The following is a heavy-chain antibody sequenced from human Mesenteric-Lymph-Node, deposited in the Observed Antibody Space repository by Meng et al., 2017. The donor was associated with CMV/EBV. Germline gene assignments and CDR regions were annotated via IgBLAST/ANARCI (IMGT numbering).Heavy chain of an antibody. Sequence: SETLSLTCTVSGGSISSSSYYWGWIRQPPGKGLEWIGSIYYSGSTYYNPSLKSRVTISVDTSKNQFTLNLRSVTAADTALYYCAREVTSPYCFDYWGQGTLVTVSS. CDR1: GGSISSSSYY. J-gene: IGHJ4*02. CDR2: IYYSGST. CDR3: AREVTSPYCFDY. V-gene: IGHV4-39*06. D-gene: IGHD2-21*02.